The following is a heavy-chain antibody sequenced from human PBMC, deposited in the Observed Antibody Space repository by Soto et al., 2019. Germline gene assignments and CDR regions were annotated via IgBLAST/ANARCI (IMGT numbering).Heavy chain of an antibody. V-gene: IGHV1-2*02. Sequence: QVQLVQSGAEGKEPGASVKVSCKASEYTFAGYYFHGGGKAPGQGLGWVGEISPKSGGTRYAQKFHGRVTMTKDTSISTVYMELSNLSPDDTAVYYRGRGRSGELVVFYWGQGTLVTVHS. J-gene: IGHJ4*02. CDR3: GRGRSGELVVFY. CDR1: EYTFAGYY. D-gene: IGHD1-7*01. CDR2: ISPKSGGT.